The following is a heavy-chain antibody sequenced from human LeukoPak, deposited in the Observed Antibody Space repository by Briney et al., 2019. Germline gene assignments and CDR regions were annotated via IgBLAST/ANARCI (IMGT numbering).Heavy chain of an antibody. CDR3: ARDGGYSAFDY. J-gene: IGHJ4*02. D-gene: IGHD1-26*01. CDR2: IKEDGGRE. V-gene: IGHV3-7*01. CDR1: GFAFSRSW. Sequence: GGSLRLSCAASGFAFSRSWMTWIRQAPGKGLEFVANIKEDGGRENFASSVKGRFTISRDNAKDSLYLQMNNPRVEDTAVYYCARDGGYSAFDYWGQGALVTVSS.